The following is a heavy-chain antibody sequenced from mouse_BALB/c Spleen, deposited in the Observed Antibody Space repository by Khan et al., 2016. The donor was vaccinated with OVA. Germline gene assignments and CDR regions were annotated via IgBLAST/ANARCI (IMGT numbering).Heavy chain of an antibody. D-gene: IGHD2-4*01. CDR2: IWSGGGT. CDR1: GFSLTTYG. CDR3: ARNYDYDEGLAY. V-gene: IGHV2-2*02. Sequence: QVQLKQSGPGLVQPSQSLSITCTVSGFSLTTYGVHWVRQSPGKGLEWLGVIWSGGGTDYNAAFISRLSISKDSSKSQVFFKMNSLQVNDTAIYYCARNYDYDEGLAYWGQGTLVTVSA. J-gene: IGHJ3*01.